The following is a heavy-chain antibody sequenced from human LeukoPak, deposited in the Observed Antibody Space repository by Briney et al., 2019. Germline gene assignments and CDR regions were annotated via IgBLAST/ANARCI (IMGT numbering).Heavy chain of an antibody. CDR1: GGSISSYY. J-gene: IGHJ4*02. Sequence: SETLSLTCTVSGGSISSYYWSWIRQPPGKGLEWIGYIYYTGSTKYNPSLKSRVTISVDTSKNQFSLKLRSATAADTAVYYFVRGIAAAGLYFDYWGQGTLVTVSS. CDR2: IYYTGST. CDR3: VRGIAAAGLYFDY. V-gene: IGHV4-59*01. D-gene: IGHD6-13*01.